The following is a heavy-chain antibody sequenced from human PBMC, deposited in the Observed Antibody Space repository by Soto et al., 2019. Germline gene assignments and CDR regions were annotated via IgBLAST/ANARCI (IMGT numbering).Heavy chain of an antibody. CDR3: AGRLYGDYDY. D-gene: IGHD4-17*01. V-gene: IGHV1-18*01. CDR2: ISTYNGNT. Sequence: QAQLVQSGAEVKEPGASVKVSCKASGYSFTTSGITWVRQAPGQGLEWMGWISTYNGNTNYAQKLQDRVTLTIDTSTGTADMGLRSRRSDDTAVYYCAGRLYGDYDYLGQGTLFTVSS. CDR1: GYSFTTSG. J-gene: IGHJ4*02.